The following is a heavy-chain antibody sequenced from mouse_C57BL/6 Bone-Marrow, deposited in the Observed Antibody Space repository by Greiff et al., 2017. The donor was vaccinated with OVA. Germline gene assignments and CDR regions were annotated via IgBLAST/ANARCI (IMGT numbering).Heavy chain of an antibody. CDR3: ARIDY. CDR2: IDPENGDT. CDR1: GFNIKDDY. J-gene: IGHJ2*01. Sequence: EVQVVESGAELVRPGASVKLSCTASGFNIKDDYMHWVKQRPEQGLEWIGWIDPENGDTEYASKFQGKATITADTSSSTAYLQLSSLTSEDTAVYYCARIDYWGQGTTLTVSS. V-gene: IGHV14-4*01.